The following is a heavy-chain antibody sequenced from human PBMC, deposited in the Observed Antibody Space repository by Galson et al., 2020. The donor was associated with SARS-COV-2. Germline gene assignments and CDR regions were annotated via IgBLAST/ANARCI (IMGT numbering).Heavy chain of an antibody. CDR2: ISSFPSPI. V-gene: IGHV3-48*01. CDR3: ARAGGGGRTSWFDY. D-gene: IGHD2-15*01. Sequence: GGSLRLSCAASGFTFSDYSLTWVRQAPGKGLQWLSYISSFPSPIYYADSVKGRFTISRDNARNSLYLQLNSLRVEDTAVYYCARAGGGGRTSWFDYWGQGTLVTVSS. CDR1: GFTFSDYS. J-gene: IGHJ4*02.